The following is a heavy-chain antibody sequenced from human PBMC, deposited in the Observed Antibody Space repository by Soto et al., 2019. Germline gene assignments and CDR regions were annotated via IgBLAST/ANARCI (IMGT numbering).Heavy chain of an antibody. CDR1: GYTFTSYG. V-gene: IGHV1-18*01. CDR3: ARDLAVGLVDY. D-gene: IGHD6-19*01. Sequence: GSSVKVSCRASGYTFTSYGIIWVRQAPGQGLEWMGWISAYNGNTNYAQKLQGRVTMTTDTSTSTAYMELRSLRSDDTAVYYCARDLAVGLVDYWGQGTLVTVSS. J-gene: IGHJ4*02. CDR2: ISAYNGNT.